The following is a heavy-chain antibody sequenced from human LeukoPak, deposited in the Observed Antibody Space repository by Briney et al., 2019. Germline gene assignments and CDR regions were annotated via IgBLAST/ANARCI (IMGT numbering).Heavy chain of an antibody. J-gene: IGHJ5*02. D-gene: IGHD3-10*01. V-gene: IGHV1-2*02. CDR3: ATNILVRDIINWFDP. Sequence: ASVKVSCKASGYTFTGYYMHWVRQAPGQGLEWMGWINPNSGGTDYAQKFQGRVTMTRDTSISTAYMELSRLRSDDTAVYYCATNILVRDIINWFDPWGQGTLVTVSS. CDR1: GYTFTGYY. CDR2: INPNSGGT.